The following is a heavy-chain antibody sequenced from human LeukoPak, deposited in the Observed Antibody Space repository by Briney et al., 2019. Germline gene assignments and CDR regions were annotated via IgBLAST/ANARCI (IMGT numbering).Heavy chain of an antibody. Sequence: SQTLTLTCAVSGASSTSGGYSWSWIRQPPGKGLEWIGSMYHSGSTYYNPSLKSRVTISVDRSKNQFSLRLSSVTAADTAVYYCATSGYSSSWTLDPWGQGTLVTVSS. V-gene: IGHV4-30-2*01. J-gene: IGHJ5*02. CDR1: GASSTSGGYS. CDR3: ATSGYSSSWTLDP. D-gene: IGHD6-13*01. CDR2: MYHSGST.